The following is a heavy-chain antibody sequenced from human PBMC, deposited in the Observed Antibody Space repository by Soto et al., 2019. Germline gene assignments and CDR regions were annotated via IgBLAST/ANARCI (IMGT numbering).Heavy chain of an antibody. CDR2: ISYDGSNK. D-gene: IGHD6-19*01. CDR1: GFTFSSYA. CDR3: ARDPGIAVAPFDY. V-gene: IGHV3-30-3*01. J-gene: IGHJ4*02. Sequence: QVQLVESGGGVVQPGRSLRLSCAASGFTFSSYAMHWVRQAPGKGLEWVAVISYDGSNKYYADSVKGRFTISRDNSKNTLYLQMNSLRAEDTAVYYCARDPGIAVAPFDYWGQGTLVTVS.